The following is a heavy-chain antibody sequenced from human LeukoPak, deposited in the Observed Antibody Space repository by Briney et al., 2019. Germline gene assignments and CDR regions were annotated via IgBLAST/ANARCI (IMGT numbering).Heavy chain of an antibody. CDR1: GLTVSSSY. CDR2: IYNDGST. J-gene: IGHJ4*02. D-gene: IGHD1-26*01. CDR3: ARCATVGAAYYFDY. V-gene: IGHV3-53*01. Sequence: GGSLRLSCAASGLTVSSSYMSWVRQAPGKGLEWVSIIYNDGSTYYADSMKGRFTISRDNSKNTLYLQVNSLRAEDTAVYYCARCATVGAAYYFDYWGQGTLVTVSS.